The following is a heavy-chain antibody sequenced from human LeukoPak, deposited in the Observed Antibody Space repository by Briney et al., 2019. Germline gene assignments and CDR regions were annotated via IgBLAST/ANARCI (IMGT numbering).Heavy chain of an antibody. CDR3: AREEDTAMVPFDY. J-gene: IGHJ4*02. V-gene: IGHV1-2*02. Sequence: ASMKVSCKASGYTFTGYYMHWVRQAPGQGLEWMGWINPNSGGTNYAQRFQGRVTMTRDTSISTAYMELSRLRSDDTAVYYCAREEDTAMVPFDYWGQGTLVTVSS. D-gene: IGHD5-18*01. CDR1: GYTFTGYY. CDR2: INPNSGGT.